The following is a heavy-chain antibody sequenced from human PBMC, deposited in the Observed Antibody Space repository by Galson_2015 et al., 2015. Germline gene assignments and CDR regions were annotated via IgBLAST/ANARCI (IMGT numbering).Heavy chain of an antibody. CDR2: ISGNSGII. CDR3: ARGGRKGSTRVDFDF. CDR1: GVTLSGYA. V-gene: IGHV3-48*01. J-gene: IGHJ3*01. Sequence: SLRLSCAASGVTLSGYAMNWVRQAPGKGLEWVSYISGNSGIIYYADSVKGRFTISRDNAKNSLYLQMNRLRGEDTAIYYCARGGRKGSTRVDFDFWGQGTLVPLFS. D-gene: IGHD1-26*01.